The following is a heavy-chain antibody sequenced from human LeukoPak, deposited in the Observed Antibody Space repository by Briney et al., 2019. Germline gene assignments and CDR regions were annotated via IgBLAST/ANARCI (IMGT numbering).Heavy chain of an antibody. CDR1: GFTFSDHY. D-gene: IGHD6-25*01. Sequence: GGSLRLSCAASGFTFSDHYMDWVRQAPGKGLEWVGRIRNKANSYTTEYAASVKGRFTLSRDDSKNSLYLQMNSLKAEDTAVYYCARGAAAATNYYYGLDVRGQGTTVTVSS. V-gene: IGHV3-72*01. J-gene: IGHJ6*02. CDR3: ARGAAAATNYYYGLDV. CDR2: IRNKANSYTT.